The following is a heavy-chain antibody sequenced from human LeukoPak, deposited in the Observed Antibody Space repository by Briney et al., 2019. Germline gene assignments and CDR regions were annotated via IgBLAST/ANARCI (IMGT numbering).Heavy chain of an antibody. V-gene: IGHV1-18*01. CDR1: GYTFTNYG. Sequence: GASVTVSFKASGYTFTNYGIRWGRQAPGEGLERMGWNIACSGNTNYTQKLPRRVTMTTDTSTSTAYMELRSLISDDTAVYYCAIVCGGDCYPLDYHYYYYMDVWGKGTTVTVSS. CDR3: AIVCGGDCYPLDYHYYYYMDV. D-gene: IGHD2-21*02. CDR2: NIACSGNT. J-gene: IGHJ6*03.